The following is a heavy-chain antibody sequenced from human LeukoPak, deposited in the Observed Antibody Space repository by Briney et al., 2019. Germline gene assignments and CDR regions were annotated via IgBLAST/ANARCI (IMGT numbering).Heavy chain of an antibody. CDR2: IYYSGST. D-gene: IGHD6-6*01. V-gene: IGHV4-30-4*01. J-gene: IGHJ4*02. Sequence: SETLSLTCTVSGGSISSGDYYWSWIRQPPGKGLEWIGYIYYSGSTYYNPSLKSRVTISVDTSKNQFSLKLSSVTAADTAVYYCARSAPQLALVNYFDYWGQGTLVTVSS. CDR1: GGSISSGDYY. CDR3: ARSAPQLALVNYFDY.